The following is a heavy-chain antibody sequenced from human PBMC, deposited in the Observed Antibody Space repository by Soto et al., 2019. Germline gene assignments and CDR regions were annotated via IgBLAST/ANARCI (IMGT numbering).Heavy chain of an antibody. V-gene: IGHV4-30-4*01. CDR1: GGSISSGDYY. Sequence: SETLSLTCTVSGGSISSGDYYWSWIRQPPGKGLEWIGYIYYSGSTFDNPSLKSRVSISLDTSKSQFSLKLNSVTAADTAVYYCAREGFSNYPDYWGQGTLVTVSS. J-gene: IGHJ4*02. D-gene: IGHD1-1*01. CDR3: AREGFSNYPDY. CDR2: IYYSGST.